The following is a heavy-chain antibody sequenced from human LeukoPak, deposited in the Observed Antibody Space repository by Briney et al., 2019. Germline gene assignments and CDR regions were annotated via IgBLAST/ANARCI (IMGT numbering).Heavy chain of an antibody. Sequence: GGSLRLSCAASGFTFSSYAMSWVRQAPGKGLEWVSAISGSGGSTYYADSVKGRFTISRDNSKNTLYLQMNSLRAEDTAVYYCAKGIWIGPKGGIAVAGDLDYWGQGTLVTVSS. V-gene: IGHV3-23*01. CDR3: AKGIWIGPKGGIAVAGDLDY. D-gene: IGHD6-19*01. CDR1: GFTFSSYA. J-gene: IGHJ4*02. CDR2: ISGSGGST.